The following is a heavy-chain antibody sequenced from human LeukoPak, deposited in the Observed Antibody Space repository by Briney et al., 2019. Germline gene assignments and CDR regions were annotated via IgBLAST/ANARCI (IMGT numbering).Heavy chain of an antibody. CDR3: ARDPKYSSGWLDDY. V-gene: IGHV3-7*05. J-gene: IGHJ4*02. D-gene: IGHD6-19*01. CDR1: GFTFSSYW. Sequence: PGMSLRLSCVASGFTFSSYWMSWVRQFPGKGLEWVASINQDGSEKHYVDSVRGRFTISRDNAKSSLYLQMNSLRAEDTAVYYCARDPKYSSGWLDDYWGQGILVTVSS. CDR2: INQDGSEK.